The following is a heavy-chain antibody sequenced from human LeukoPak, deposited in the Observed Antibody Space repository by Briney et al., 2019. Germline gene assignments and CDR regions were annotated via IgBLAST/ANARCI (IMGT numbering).Heavy chain of an antibody. Sequence: SETLSLTCTVSGGSITSSYWSWIRQSAGKGLEWTGRIHASGNTKFNPSLKSRVTMSVDTSKNQFSLKLTSVTAADTAVYYCARGTYDLNYWGQGILVTVSS. D-gene: IGHD5-12*01. CDR1: GGSITSSY. CDR2: IHASGNT. V-gene: IGHV4-4*07. CDR3: ARGTYDLNY. J-gene: IGHJ4*02.